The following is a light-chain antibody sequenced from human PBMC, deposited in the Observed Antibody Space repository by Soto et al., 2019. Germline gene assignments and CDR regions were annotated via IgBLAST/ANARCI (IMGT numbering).Light chain of an antibody. J-gene: IGKJ1*01. Sequence: VMTQSPATLSVSPGERATLSCRASQSISSNLAWYQQKPGQAPRFLIYGASSRATGIPDRFSGSGSGTDFTLTINRLEPEDFALYFCQQYTSSPRAFGQGTKVDIK. V-gene: IGKV3-20*01. CDR2: GAS. CDR1: QSISSN. CDR3: QQYTSSPRA.